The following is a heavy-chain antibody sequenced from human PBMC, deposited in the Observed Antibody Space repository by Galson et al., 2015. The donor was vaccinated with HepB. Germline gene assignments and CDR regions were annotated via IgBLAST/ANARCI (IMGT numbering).Heavy chain of an antibody. J-gene: IGHJ4*02. CDR3: AVDVAGTRSY. V-gene: IGHV3-21*01. CDR2: ISSSSYYI. Sequence: SLRLSCAASGFTFSGYWMHWVRQTPGKGLEWVSSISSSSYYIYYADSVKGRFTISRDNAKNSLYLQMNGLRAEDTAVYFCAVDVAGTRSYWGQGTLVTVSS. D-gene: IGHD6-19*01. CDR1: GFTFSGYW.